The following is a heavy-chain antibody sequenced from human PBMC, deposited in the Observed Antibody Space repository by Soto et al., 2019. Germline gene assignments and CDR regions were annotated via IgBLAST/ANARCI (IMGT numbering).Heavy chain of an antibody. CDR2: IIPIFGTA. V-gene: IGHV1-69*01. CDR1: GGTFSSYA. J-gene: IGHJ5*02. D-gene: IGHD6-25*01. CDR3: ARTGAGGGWFDH. Sequence: QGQLVQSGAEVKKPGSSVKVSCKASGGTFSSYAISWVRQAPGHGLEWMVGIIPIFGTANYAQKFQGRVTITADGSMSAAYMELSSLRSEDTAVYYCARTGAGGGWFDHWGQGTLVTVSS.